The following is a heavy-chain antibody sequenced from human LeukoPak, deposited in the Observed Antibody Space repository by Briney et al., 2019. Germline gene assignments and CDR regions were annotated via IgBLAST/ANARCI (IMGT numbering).Heavy chain of an antibody. CDR1: GFTVSSIY. D-gene: IGHD1-7*01. Sequence: AGSLRLSCAASGFTVSSIYMSWVRQAPGKGLEWVSAIYSGGSTYYPESVKGRFPISRDNSKNTLYLQMNSLRAEDTAVYYCARVFTWNYEDFDYWGQGTLVTVSS. CDR3: ARVFTWNYEDFDY. CDR2: IYSGGST. V-gene: IGHV3-66*02. J-gene: IGHJ4*02.